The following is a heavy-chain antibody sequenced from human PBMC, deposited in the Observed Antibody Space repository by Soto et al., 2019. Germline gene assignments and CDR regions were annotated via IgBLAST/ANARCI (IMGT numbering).Heavy chain of an antibody. J-gene: IGHJ3*02. CDR2: IRSKANSYAT. CDR3: TRLYSSGQEDAFDI. D-gene: IGHD6-19*01. V-gene: IGHV3-73*01. Sequence: LCCAAVGCNISGSAMHWVRQATGKGLEWVGRIRSKANSYATAYAASVKGRFTISRDDSKNTAYLQMNSLKTEDTAVYYCTRLYSSGQEDAFDIWGQGTMVTVSS. CDR1: GCNISGSA.